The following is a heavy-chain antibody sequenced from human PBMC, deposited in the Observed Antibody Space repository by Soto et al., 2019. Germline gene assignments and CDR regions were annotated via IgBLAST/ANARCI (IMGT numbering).Heavy chain of an antibody. Sequence: GASVKVSCKASGYTFTSYDINWVRQATGQGLEWMGWMNPSSGNTGYAQKFQGRVTMTRNTSISTAYMELSSLRSEDTAVYYCARSPPRITIFGVVIVGTGSGMDVWGQGTTVTVSS. CDR1: GYTFTSYD. CDR2: MNPSSGNT. J-gene: IGHJ6*02. V-gene: IGHV1-8*01. D-gene: IGHD3-3*01. CDR3: ARSPPRITIFGVVIVGTGSGMDV.